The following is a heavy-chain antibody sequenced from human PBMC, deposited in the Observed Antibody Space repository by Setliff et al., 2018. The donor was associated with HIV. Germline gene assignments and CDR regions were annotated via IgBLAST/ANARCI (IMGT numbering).Heavy chain of an antibody. CDR2: IYWNDDK. V-gene: IGHV2-5*08. CDR1: GFSLKTSGMC. CDR3: AHMYSSSWYLSPSEHFRH. J-gene: IGHJ1*01. D-gene: IGHD6-13*01. Sequence: SGPTLVNPTQTLTLTCTFSGFSLKTSGMCVSWIRQPPGKALEWLGIIYWNDDKRYRPSLKHRLTLSKDTSRDQVVLTMTNMDPVDTATYYCAHMYSSSWYLSPSEHFRHWGQGTLVTVSS.